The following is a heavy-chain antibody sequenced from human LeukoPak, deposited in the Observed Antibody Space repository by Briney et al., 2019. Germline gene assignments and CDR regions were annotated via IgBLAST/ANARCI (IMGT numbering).Heavy chain of an antibody. V-gene: IGHV3-48*02. CDR3: AKAPSSGGSGSYFYYYGMDV. D-gene: IGHD3-10*01. CDR2: ISGITNTI. CDR1: GFTFRNYH. J-gene: IGHJ6*02. Sequence: GGSLRLSCAASGFTFRNYHMNWVRQAPGKGLEWISYISGITNTIYYADSVKGRFTVSRDNDKNSLYLQMSSLRDEDTAVYYCAKAPSSGGSGSYFYYYGMDVWGQGTTVTVSS.